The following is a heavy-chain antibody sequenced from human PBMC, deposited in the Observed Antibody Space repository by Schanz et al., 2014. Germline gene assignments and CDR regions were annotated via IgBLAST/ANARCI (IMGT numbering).Heavy chain of an antibody. V-gene: IGHV4-39*01. CDR1: GGSISSSNYY. D-gene: IGHD6-13*01. Sequence: QLQLQESGPGLVKPSETLSLTCTVSGGSISSSNYYWGWIRQPPGKGLEWIGSIYYSGNTYYNPSQKGRVSISVNTPKNQSPLNFSPGTAADTAVYYCARPGGSSWSFAYWGLGRLVIVSS. CDR3: ARPGGSSWSFAY. CDR2: IYYSGNT. J-gene: IGHJ4*02.